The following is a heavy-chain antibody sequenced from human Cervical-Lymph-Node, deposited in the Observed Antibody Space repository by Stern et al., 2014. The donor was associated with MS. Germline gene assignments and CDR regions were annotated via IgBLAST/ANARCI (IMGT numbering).Heavy chain of an antibody. J-gene: IGHJ6*02. CDR1: GFTFSDYA. CDR3: TKSFTVTGTGCGVDV. V-gene: IGHV3-23*01. D-gene: IGHD6-19*01. CDR2: ICGSGGNT. Sequence: EVQLLESGGNLVQPGGSLRLSCAPSGFTFSDYAMSWVRQAPGKGLEWIASICGSGGNTVYAASVKGRFTISRDNSKNTLDLHMISRRGEDSAVYYCTKSFTVTGTGCGVDVWGQGTTVTVSS.